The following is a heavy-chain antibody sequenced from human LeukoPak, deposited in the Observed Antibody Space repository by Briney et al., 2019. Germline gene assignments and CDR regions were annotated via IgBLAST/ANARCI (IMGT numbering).Heavy chain of an antibody. CDR3: ARDQFHIVVVTAPNQFDY. Sequence: PGGSLRLSCAASGFTFDDYAMHWVRQAPGKGLEWVSGISWNSGSIGYADSVKGRFTISRDNAKNTLYLQMNSLRAEDTAVYYCARDQFHIVVVTAPNQFDYWGQGTLVTVSS. CDR2: ISWNSGSI. J-gene: IGHJ4*02. D-gene: IGHD2-21*02. V-gene: IGHV3-9*01. CDR1: GFTFDDYA.